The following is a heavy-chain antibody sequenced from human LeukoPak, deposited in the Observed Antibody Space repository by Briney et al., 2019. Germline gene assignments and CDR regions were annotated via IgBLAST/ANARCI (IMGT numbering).Heavy chain of an antibody. CDR1: GDSVSSNSAA. V-gene: IGHV6-1*01. J-gene: IGHJ6*04. Sequence: SQTLSLTCAISGDSVSSNSAAWNWIRQSPSRGLEWLGRTYYRSKWYNDYAVSVKSRITINPDTSKNQFSLQLNSVTPEDTAVYYCARDLYFFSSSWDLDYYYGMDVWGKGTTVTVSS. CDR3: ARDLYFFSSSWDLDYYYGMDV. CDR2: TYYRSKWYN. D-gene: IGHD6-13*01.